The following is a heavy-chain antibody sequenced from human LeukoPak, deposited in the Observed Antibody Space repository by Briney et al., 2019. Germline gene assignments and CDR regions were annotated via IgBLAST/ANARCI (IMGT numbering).Heavy chain of an antibody. CDR2: IYPGDSDT. D-gene: IGHD3-22*01. Sequence: GESLKISCKGSGYSFTNYWIDWVRQMPGKGLEWMGIIYPGDSDTRYSPSFQGQVTISADKSISTAYLQWSRLKASYTAMYYCARQVGDYYDSSGYSLDWGQGTLVTVSS. J-gene: IGHJ4*02. CDR3: ARQVGDYYDSSGYSLD. CDR1: GYSFTNYW. V-gene: IGHV5-51*01.